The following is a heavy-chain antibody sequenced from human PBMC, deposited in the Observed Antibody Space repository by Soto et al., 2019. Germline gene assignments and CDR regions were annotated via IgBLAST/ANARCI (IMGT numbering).Heavy chain of an antibody. CDR3: ERLSGLVRGQYFDY. Sequence: PSDTLSLTCSVSGASIRSNNYYWGWIRQPPGKGLEWIGSILYSGSTYYNPSLKSRVDISVDTSKNQISLKLSSVTAADTAVYYCERLSGLVRGQYFDYWGQGALVTVSS. CDR2: ILYSGST. V-gene: IGHV4-39*01. D-gene: IGHD3-10*01. J-gene: IGHJ4*02. CDR1: GASIRSNNYY.